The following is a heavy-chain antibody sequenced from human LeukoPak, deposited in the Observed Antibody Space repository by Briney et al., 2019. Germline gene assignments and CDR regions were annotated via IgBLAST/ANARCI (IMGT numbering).Heavy chain of an antibody. CDR3: ARGLGAIFGVVPALD. Sequence: SETLSLTCAVYGGSFSGYYWSWICQPPGKGLEWIGEINHSGTTNYNPSLKSRVTISVDPSNQQFSLRLSSVTAADTAVYYCARGLGAIFGVVPALDWGQGTLVTVSS. CDR1: GGSFSGYY. CDR2: INHSGTT. V-gene: IGHV4-34*01. D-gene: IGHD3-3*01. J-gene: IGHJ4*02.